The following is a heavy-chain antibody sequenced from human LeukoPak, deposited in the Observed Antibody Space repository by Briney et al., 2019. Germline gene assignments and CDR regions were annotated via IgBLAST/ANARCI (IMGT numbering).Heavy chain of an antibody. Sequence: SETLSLTCTVSGGSMSNYFWSWIRQPPGKGLEWIGYIHYSGGTNCNPSLKSRVIMSVDTSKNQFSLIVSSVTAADTAVYYCARQERYYSSGSYTYFQHWGQGTLVTVSS. CDR2: IHYSGGT. D-gene: IGHD3-10*01. J-gene: IGHJ1*01. CDR1: GGSMSNYF. CDR3: ARQERYYSSGSYTYFQH. V-gene: IGHV4-59*08.